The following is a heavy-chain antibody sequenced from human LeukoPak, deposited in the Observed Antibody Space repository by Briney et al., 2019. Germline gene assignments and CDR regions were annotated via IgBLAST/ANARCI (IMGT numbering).Heavy chain of an antibody. J-gene: IGHJ4*02. V-gene: IGHV1-46*01. CDR2: INASGDTT. CDR1: GYTFSSYY. CDR3: ARRLGVGSGWYGAPFDF. D-gene: IGHD6-19*01. Sequence: GASVKVSCKASGYTFSSYYMHWVRQAPGQGLEWMGIINASGDTTSYAQKFHGRVIMSRDTSTSTVYMELRSLRSEDTAVYYCARRLGVGSGWYGAPFDFWGQGTLVTVSS.